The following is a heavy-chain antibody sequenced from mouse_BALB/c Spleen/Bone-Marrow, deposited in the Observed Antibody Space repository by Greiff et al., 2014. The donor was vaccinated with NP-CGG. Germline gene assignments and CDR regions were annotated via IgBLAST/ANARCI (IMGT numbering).Heavy chain of an antibody. D-gene: IGHD2-4*01. CDR1: GFNIKDTY. V-gene: IGHV14-3*02. CDR2: IDPANGNT. J-gene: IGHJ4*01. CDR3: ARDDYDDYYAMDY. Sequence: VQLKESGAELAKPGASVKLSCTASGFNIKDTYMHWVKQRPEQGLEWIGRIDPANGNTKYDPKFQDKATITTDTSSNTAYLQLSSLTSEDTAVYYCARDDYDDYYAMDYWGQGTSVTVSS.